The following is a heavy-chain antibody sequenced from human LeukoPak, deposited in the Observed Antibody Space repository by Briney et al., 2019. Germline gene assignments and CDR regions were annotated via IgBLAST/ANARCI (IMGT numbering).Heavy chain of an antibody. CDR2: ISYDGSNK. CDR1: GFTFSSYG. Sequence: GGSLRLSCAASGFTFSSYGMHWVRQAPGKGLEWVAVISYDGSNKYYADSVKGRFTISRDNSKNTLYLQMNSLRAEDTAVYYCAKEGPWLGYFDYWGQGTLVTVSS. J-gene: IGHJ4*02. D-gene: IGHD6-19*01. V-gene: IGHV3-30*18. CDR3: AKEGPWLGYFDY.